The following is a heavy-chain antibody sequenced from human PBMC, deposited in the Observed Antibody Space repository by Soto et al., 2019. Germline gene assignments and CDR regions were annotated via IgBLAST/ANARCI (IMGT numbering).Heavy chain of an antibody. J-gene: IGHJ6*02. Sequence: ASVKVSCKASGYSFTDYHIHWVRQAPGQGLEWLGRINPKSCGTSTAQKFQGWVTMTRDRSISTVYIELTRLRSDDTAVYFCARGHSTDCSNGVCSFFYNHEMDVWGQGTTVTVSS. CDR3: ARGHSTDCSNGVCSFFYNHEMDV. CDR1: GYSFTDYH. V-gene: IGHV1-2*04. D-gene: IGHD2-8*01. CDR2: INPKSCGT.